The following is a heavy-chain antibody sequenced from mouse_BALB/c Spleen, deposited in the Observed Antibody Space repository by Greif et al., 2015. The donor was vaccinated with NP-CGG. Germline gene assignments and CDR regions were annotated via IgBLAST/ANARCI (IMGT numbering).Heavy chain of an antibody. CDR1: GYTFTSYW. V-gene: IGHV1-7*01. CDR2: INPSTGYT. D-gene: IGHD1-1*01. CDR3: ARSDGSSPFAY. Sequence: VQLQESGAELAKPGASVKMSCKASGYTFTSYWMHWLKQRPGQGLEWIGYINPSTGYTEYNQKFKDKATLTADKSSSTAYMQLSSLTSEDSAVYYCARSDGSSPFAYWGQGTLVTVSA. J-gene: IGHJ3*01.